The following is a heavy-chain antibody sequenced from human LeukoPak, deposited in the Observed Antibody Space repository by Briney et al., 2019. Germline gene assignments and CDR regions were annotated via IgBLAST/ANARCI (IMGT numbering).Heavy chain of an antibody. J-gene: IGHJ6*03. V-gene: IGHV3-23*01. CDR1: GFTFSSYA. CDR2: ISGSGGST. D-gene: IGHD5-18*01. CDR3: AKGYSYGYVSDYYYYYMDV. Sequence: PGGSLRLSCAASGFTFSSYAMSWVRQATGKGVEWVSAISGSGGSTYYADSVKGRFTISRDNSKNTLYLQMNSLRAEDTAVYYCAKGYSYGYVSDYYYYYMDVWGKGTTVTVSS.